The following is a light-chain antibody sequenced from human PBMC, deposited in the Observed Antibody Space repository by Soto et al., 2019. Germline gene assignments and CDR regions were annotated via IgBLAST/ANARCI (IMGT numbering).Light chain of an antibody. CDR1: NNDIGGYAY. CDR3: SSYSRSXNYV. Sequence: QSSLAQPPSASGSPVQSVTISCTGTNNDIGGYAYFAWYQQLQGKAPKLMIYEVNNRPAGIPDRFSGSKSVNTASLTVSGIHPEDDAEYFCSSYSRSXNYVSGSGTKV. CDR2: EVN. J-gene: IGLJ1*01. V-gene: IGLV2-8*01.